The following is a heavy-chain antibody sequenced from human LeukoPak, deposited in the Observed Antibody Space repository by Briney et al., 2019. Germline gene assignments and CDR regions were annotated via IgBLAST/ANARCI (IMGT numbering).Heavy chain of an antibody. Sequence: GGSLRLSCAASGFTFSNYGMNWVRQAPGKGLEWVSYISSSSSFIYYADSVKGRFTISRDNAKNSLYLQMNSLRAEDTAVYYCAKVLEQLVPDYWGQGTLVTVSS. D-gene: IGHD6-6*01. V-gene: IGHV3-21*01. J-gene: IGHJ4*02. CDR2: ISSSSSFI. CDR1: GFTFSNYG. CDR3: AKVLEQLVPDY.